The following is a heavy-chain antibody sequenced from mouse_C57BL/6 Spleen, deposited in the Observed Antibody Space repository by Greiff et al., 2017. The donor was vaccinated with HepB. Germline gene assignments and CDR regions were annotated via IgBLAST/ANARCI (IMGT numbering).Heavy chain of an antibody. Sequence: EVKLVESGPGLAKPSQTLSLTCSVTGYSITSDYWNWIRKFPGNKLEYMGYLSYSGSTYYNPSLKSRISITLDTSKNQYYLQLNSVTTEDTATYYCAKSLGLRRGYYFDYWGQGTTLTVSS. J-gene: IGHJ2*01. CDR2: LSYSGST. CDR1: GYSITSDY. CDR3: AKSLGLRRGYYFDY. V-gene: IGHV3-8*01. D-gene: IGHD2-2*01.